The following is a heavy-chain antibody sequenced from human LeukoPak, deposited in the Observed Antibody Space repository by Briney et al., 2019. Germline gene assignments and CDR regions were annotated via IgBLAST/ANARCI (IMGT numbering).Heavy chain of an antibody. J-gene: IGHJ3*02. CDR3: TRSILTGYHDDAFDI. CDR2: IRSKAYGGTT. D-gene: IGHD3-9*01. Sequence: GGSLRLCCTASGFTFGDYAMSWVRQAPGKGLEWVGFIRSKAYGGTTEYAASVKGRFTISRDDSKSIAYLQMNSLKTGDTAVYYCTRSILTGYHDDAFDIWGQGTMVTVSS. V-gene: IGHV3-49*04. CDR1: GFTFGDYA.